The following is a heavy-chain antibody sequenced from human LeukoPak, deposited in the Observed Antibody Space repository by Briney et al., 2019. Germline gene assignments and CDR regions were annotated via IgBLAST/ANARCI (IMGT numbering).Heavy chain of an antibody. D-gene: IGHD4-17*01. CDR1: GFTFSSYA. CDR2: ISYDGSNK. CDR3: ARATVTRWFDP. Sequence: PGRSLRLSCAASGFTFSSYAMHWVRQAPGKGLEWVAVISYDGSNKYYADSVKGRFTISRDNSKNTLYLQMNSLRAEDTAVYYCARATVTRWFDPWGQGTLVTVSS. V-gene: IGHV3-30-3*01. J-gene: IGHJ5*02.